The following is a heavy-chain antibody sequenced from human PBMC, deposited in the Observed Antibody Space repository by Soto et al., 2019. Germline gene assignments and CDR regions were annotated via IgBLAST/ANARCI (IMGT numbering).Heavy chain of an antibody. Sequence: EVQLVESGGGLVKPGGSLRLSCAASGFTFSSYSMNWVRQAPGKGLEWVSSISSSSSYIYYADSVKGRFTISRDNAKNSLYLQMNSLRAEDTAVYYCARGSTDNRFKYWYFDLWGRGTLVTVSS. CDR2: ISSSSSYI. CDR3: ARGSTDNRFKYWYFDL. J-gene: IGHJ2*01. D-gene: IGHD1-20*01. CDR1: GFTFSSYS. V-gene: IGHV3-21*01.